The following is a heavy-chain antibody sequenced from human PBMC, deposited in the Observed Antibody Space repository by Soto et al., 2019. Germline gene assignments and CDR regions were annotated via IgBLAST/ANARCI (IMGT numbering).Heavy chain of an antibody. CDR3: AKIGDSSSVSLPLVLLDH. CDR1: GFTFSSYA. J-gene: IGHJ4*02. V-gene: IGHV3-23*01. CDR2: IPGSSSST. D-gene: IGHD6-6*01. Sequence: GGSLRLSCAASGFTFSSYAMSWVRQSPGKGLEWVSAIPGSSSSTYYAGSVKGRFTISRDNSKSTLYLQMNSLRVEDTAVYYCAKIGDSSSVSLPLVLLDHWGQGALVTVSS.